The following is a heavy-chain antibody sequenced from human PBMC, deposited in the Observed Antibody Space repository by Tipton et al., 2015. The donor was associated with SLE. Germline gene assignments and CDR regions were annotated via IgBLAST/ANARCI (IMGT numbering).Heavy chain of an antibody. CDR2: IYNNGNT. J-gene: IGHJ5*02. CDR1: GASISSHY. D-gene: IGHD2-2*01. Sequence: GLVKPSETLSLTCTVSGASISSHYWNWIRQPPGKGLEWIGNIYNNGNTNYNPSLKSRVTISVDTSRNQFFLKLSSVTAADTALYYCARAKRSSTTWGYWFDPWGQGTLATVSS. V-gene: IGHV4-59*11. CDR3: ARAKRSSTTWGYWFDP.